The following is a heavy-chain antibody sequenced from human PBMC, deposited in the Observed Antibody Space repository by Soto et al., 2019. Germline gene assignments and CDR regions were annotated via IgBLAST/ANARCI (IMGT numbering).Heavy chain of an antibody. J-gene: IGHJ4*02. V-gene: IGHV3-33*01. Sequence: QVQLVESGGGVVQPGRSLRLSCAASGFTFSTYGMHWVRQASGKGLEWVAVIWYDGSNKYYADSVTGRFTISRDNSKSTLYLQMNSLRAEDTAVYYCARDRQLGSSFDYWGQGSLVTVSS. CDR1: GFTFSTYG. CDR2: IWYDGSNK. D-gene: IGHD1-26*01. CDR3: ARDRQLGSSFDY.